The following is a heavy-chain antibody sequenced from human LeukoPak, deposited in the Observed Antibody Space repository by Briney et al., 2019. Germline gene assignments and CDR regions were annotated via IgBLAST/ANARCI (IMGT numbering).Heavy chain of an antibody. Sequence: ASVKVSCKASGYTFTGYYMHWVRQASGQGLEWMGWINPNSGGTNYAQKFQGRVTMTRDTSISTAYMELSRLRSDDTAVYYCARVPRIAAAGFDYWGQGTLVTVSS. CDR3: ARVPRIAAAGFDY. V-gene: IGHV1-2*02. CDR1: GYTFTGYY. D-gene: IGHD6-13*01. CDR2: INPNSGGT. J-gene: IGHJ4*02.